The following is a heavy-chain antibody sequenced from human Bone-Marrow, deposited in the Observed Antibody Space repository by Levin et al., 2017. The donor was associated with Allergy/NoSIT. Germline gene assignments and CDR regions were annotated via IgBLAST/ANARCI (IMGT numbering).Heavy chain of an antibody. J-gene: IGHJ4*02. V-gene: IGHV3-74*01. D-gene: IGHD5-12*01. CDR1: GFALGSHW. Sequence: PGGSLRLSCVASGFALGSHWMHWVRQAPGKGLVWVSRINPGGTTINYADSVKGRFSISRDNAKDTLYLQMNGLRVEDTAVYYCARLHSGDGRFDYWGQGTLVTVSS. CDR3: ARLHSGDGRFDY. CDR2: INPGGTTI.